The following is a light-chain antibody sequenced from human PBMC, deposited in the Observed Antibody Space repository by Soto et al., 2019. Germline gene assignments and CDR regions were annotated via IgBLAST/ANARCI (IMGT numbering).Light chain of an antibody. CDR2: KAS. CDR3: QQYHSYPIT. CDR1: QSISSW. J-gene: IGKJ5*01. V-gene: IGKV1-5*03. Sequence: DIQMTQSPSTLSASVGDRVTITCRASQSISSWLAWYQQKPGKAPKLLIYKASSLDSGVPSRFSGSGSGTEFTLTISSLQPDDFATYYCQQYHSYPITFGQGTRLEIK.